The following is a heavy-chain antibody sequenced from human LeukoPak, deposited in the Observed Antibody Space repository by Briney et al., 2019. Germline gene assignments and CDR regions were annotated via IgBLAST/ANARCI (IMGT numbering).Heavy chain of an antibody. CDR1: GGSISSYY. CDR3: ARHPDIAVIRDGFDS. J-gene: IGHJ5*01. Sequence: SETLSLTCTVSGGSISSYYWSWIRQPPGKGLEWIGYIFYTGNTLYNPSLWGRVTISVDTSKNQASLKLSSVTAADTAGYYCARHPDIAVIRDGFDSWGRGTLVTVSS. V-gene: IGHV4-59*08. D-gene: IGHD6-19*01. CDR2: IFYTGNT.